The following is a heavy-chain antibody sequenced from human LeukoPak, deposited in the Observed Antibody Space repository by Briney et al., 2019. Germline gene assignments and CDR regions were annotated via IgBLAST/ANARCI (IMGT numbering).Heavy chain of an antibody. Sequence: GESQKISCKGSGYSFTSYWISWVRQMPGKGLEWMGRIDPSDSYTNYSPSFQGHVTISADKSISTAYLQWSSLKASDTAMYYCARHDGRYFDWFRMWGQGTLVTVSS. CDR3: ARHDGRYFDWFRM. J-gene: IGHJ4*02. V-gene: IGHV5-10-1*01. CDR2: IDPSDSYT. D-gene: IGHD3-9*01. CDR1: GYSFTSYW.